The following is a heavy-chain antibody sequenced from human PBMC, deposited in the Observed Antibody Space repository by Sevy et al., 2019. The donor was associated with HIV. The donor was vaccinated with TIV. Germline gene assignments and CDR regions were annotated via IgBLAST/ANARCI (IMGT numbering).Heavy chain of an antibody. V-gene: IGHV3-21*01. CDR3: ARGAQTYDAFDV. J-gene: IGHJ3*01. CDR2: ISGISNYI. Sequence: GGSLRLSCAASGFTLSSYSINWVRQAPGKGLEWVSFISGISNYIYYADSLKGRFSISRDNAKDSAYLHMNSLRAEDTAIYYCARGAQTYDAFDVWGQGTMVTVSS. CDR1: GFTLSSYS.